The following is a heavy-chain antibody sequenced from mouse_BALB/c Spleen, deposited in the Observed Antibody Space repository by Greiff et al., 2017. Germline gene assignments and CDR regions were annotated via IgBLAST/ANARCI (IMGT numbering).Heavy chain of an antibody. CDR1: GYAFTNYL. CDR2: INPGCGGT. Sequence: LVESGAELVRPGASVKVSCKASGYAFTNYLIEWVKQRPGQGLEWIGVINPGCGGTNYNEKFKGKATLTADKSSSTAYMQLSSLTSEDSAVYYGRSSGYYFDYWGQGTTRTVSS. D-gene: IGHD4-1*01. CDR3: RSSGYYFDY. V-gene: IGHV1-54*01. J-gene: IGHJ2*01.